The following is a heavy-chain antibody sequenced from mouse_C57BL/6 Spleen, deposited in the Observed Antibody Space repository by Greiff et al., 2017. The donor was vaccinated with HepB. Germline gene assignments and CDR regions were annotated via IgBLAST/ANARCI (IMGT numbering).Heavy chain of an antibody. D-gene: IGHD2-4*01. Sequence: EVKVVESGEGLVKPGGSLKLSCAASGFTFSSYAMSWVRQTPEKRLEWVAYISSGGDYIYYADTVKGRFTISRDNARNTLYLQMSSLKSEDTAMYYCTSYYDGFAYWGQGTLVTVSA. V-gene: IGHV5-9-1*02. CDR1: GFTFSSYA. J-gene: IGHJ3*01. CDR3: TSYYDGFAY. CDR2: ISSGGDYI.